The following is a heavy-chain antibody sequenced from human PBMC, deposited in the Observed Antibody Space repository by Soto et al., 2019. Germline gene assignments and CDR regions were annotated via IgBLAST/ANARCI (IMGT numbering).Heavy chain of an antibody. CDR3: ARGSSVQPRSVVPAATRFAP. CDR2: INHSEST. Sequence: QVQLQQWGAGLLKPSETLSLTCAVYGGSFSGYYWSWIRQPPGTGLEWIGEINHSESTNYNPSLKSRVTISVDTSKHQFSLKLSSVTAADTAVYYCARGSSVQPRSVVPAATRFAPWGQGTLVTVSS. V-gene: IGHV4-34*01. D-gene: IGHD2-2*01. CDR1: GGSFSGYY. J-gene: IGHJ5*02.